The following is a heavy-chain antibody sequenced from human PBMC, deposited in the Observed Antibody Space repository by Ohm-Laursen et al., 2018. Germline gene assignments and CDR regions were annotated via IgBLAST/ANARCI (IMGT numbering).Heavy chain of an antibody. CDR3: ATFGYCSGGSCYVIDY. D-gene: IGHD2-15*01. J-gene: IGHJ4*02. CDR2: IIPIFGTA. CDR1: GGTFSSYA. Sequence: ESSVKVSCNASGGTFSSYAISWVRQAPGQGLEWMGGIIPIFGTANYAQKFQGRVTITADESTSTAYMELSSLRSEDTAVYYCATFGYCSGGSCYVIDYWGQGTLVTVSS. V-gene: IGHV1-69*01.